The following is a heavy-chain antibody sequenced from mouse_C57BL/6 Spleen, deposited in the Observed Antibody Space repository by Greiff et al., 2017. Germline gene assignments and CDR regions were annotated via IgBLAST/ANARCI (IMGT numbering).Heavy chain of an antibody. CDR2: INPYNGGT. V-gene: IGHV1-19*01. CDR3: ARWGNYIDY. Sequence: VQLQQSGPVLVKPGASVKMSCKASGYTFTDYYMNWVKQSHGKSLEWIGVINPYNGGTSYNQKFKGKATLTVDKSSSTAYMELNSLTSEDSAVYYCARWGNYIDYWGQGTTLTVSS. J-gene: IGHJ2*01. CDR1: GYTFTDYY.